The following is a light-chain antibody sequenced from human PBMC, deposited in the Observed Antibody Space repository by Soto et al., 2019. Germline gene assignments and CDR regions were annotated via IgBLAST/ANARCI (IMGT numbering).Light chain of an antibody. Sequence: QSVLTQPPSASGTPGQRVTISCSGSNSNIGSNLVAWYQQLPGTAPKLLIYSNDQRPSGVPDRFSGSKSGTSASLAITGLQSDDEGDYYCSSCGGPNNVVFGGGTKLTVL. J-gene: IGLJ2*01. V-gene: IGLV1-44*01. CDR3: SSCGGPNNVV. CDR2: SND. CDR1: NSNIGSNL.